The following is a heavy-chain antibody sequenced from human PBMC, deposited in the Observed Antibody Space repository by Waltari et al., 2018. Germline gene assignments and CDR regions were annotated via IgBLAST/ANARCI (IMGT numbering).Heavy chain of an antibody. V-gene: IGHV4-34*01. CDR3: ARAAPVYGSGSVDY. Sequence: QVQLQQWGAGLLKPSETLSLTCAVYGGSFSGYYWSWIRQPPGKGLEWIGEINHSGSTYYDPSLKSRVTISVDTSKNQFSLKLSAVTVADTAVYYCARAAPVYGSGSVDYWGQGTLVNVSS. J-gene: IGHJ4*02. CDR2: INHSGST. CDR1: GGSFSGYY. D-gene: IGHD3-10*01.